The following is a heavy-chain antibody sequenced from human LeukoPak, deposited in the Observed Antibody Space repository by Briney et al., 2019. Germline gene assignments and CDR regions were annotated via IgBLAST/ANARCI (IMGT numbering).Heavy chain of an antibody. CDR3: ARVRVDCSSTSCYVLAGWFDP. J-gene: IGHJ5*02. CDR2: IIPIFGTA. D-gene: IGHD2-2*01. Sequence: ASVKVSCKASGGTFSSYAISWVRQAPGQGLEWMGGIIPIFGTANYAQEFQGRVTITTDESTSTAYMELSSLRSEDTAVYYCARVRVDCSSTSCYVLAGWFDPWGQGTLVTVSS. CDR1: GGTFSSYA. V-gene: IGHV1-69*05.